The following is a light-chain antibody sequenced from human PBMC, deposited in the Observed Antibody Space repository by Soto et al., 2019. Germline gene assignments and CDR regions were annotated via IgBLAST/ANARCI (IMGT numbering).Light chain of an antibody. CDR3: QQYGSSPLT. J-gene: IGKJ4*01. V-gene: IGKV3-20*01. Sequence: EIVMTQSPGTLSVSPGERATLSCRASQSVSSNLAWYQQKPGQAPRLLIYGASSRATGIPDRFSGSGSGTDFTLTISRLEPEDFAVYYCQQYGSSPLTFGGGTKGDIK. CDR2: GAS. CDR1: QSVSSN.